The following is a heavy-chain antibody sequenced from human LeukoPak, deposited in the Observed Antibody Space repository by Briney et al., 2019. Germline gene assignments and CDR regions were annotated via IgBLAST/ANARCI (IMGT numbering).Heavy chain of an antibody. J-gene: IGHJ5*02. CDR3: ARNIVGATIGWFDP. Sequence: PSQTLSLTCTVSGGSISSGGYYWSWIRQHPGKGLEWIGYIYYSGSTYYNPSLKSRVTISVDTSKNQFSLKLSSVTAADTAVYYCARNIVGATIGWFDPWGQGTLVTVSS. V-gene: IGHV4-31*03. D-gene: IGHD1-26*01. CDR2: IYYSGST. CDR1: GGSISSGGYY.